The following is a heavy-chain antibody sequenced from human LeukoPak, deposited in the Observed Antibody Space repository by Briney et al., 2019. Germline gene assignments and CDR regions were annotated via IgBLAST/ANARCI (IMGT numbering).Heavy chain of an antibody. CDR2: INHSGST. CDR1: GGSFSNYY. V-gene: IGHV4-34*01. Sequence: SETLSLTCAVYGGSFSNYYWNWIRQPPGKGLEWIGEINHSGSTNYNSSLKSRVTISVDTSKNQFSLKLSSVTAADTAVYYCARGRITMVRGAPLWFDPWGQGTLVTVSS. D-gene: IGHD3-10*01. J-gene: IGHJ5*02. CDR3: ARGRITMVRGAPLWFDP.